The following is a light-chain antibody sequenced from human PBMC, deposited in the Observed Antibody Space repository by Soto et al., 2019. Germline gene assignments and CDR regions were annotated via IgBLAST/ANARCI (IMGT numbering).Light chain of an antibody. J-gene: IGLJ2*01. CDR1: RSDIGDSNF. CDR3: ASFRSGTILV. CDR2: EVN. Sequence: QSALTQPASVSGSPGQSVTISSTGPRSDIGDSNFISWYQHSPGKAPRLLIYEVNNRPSGVSRRFSGSKAGNTASLTISGLLDDDEADYFCASFRSGTILVFGSGTKLTVL. V-gene: IGLV2-14*01.